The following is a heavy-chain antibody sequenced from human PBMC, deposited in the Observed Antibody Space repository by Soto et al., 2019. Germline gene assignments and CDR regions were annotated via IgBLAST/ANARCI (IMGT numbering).Heavy chain of an antibody. J-gene: IGHJ1*01. CDR3: ARHHVFD. D-gene: IGHD3-10*02. CDR1: GSPFTTYT. CDR2: ISPVNGQT. Sequence: SSLTFSFKTFGSPFTTYTIHWMRQAPGQRLEWLGCISPVNGQTEYSQRFQCRLTITSDTSASTVYMEVSSLKSADTAVYYSARHHVFDWGQGTMVTVSS. V-gene: IGHV1-3*01.